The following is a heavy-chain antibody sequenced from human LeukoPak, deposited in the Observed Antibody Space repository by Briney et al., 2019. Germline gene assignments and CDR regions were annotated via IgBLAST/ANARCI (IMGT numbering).Heavy chain of an antibody. CDR2: IYSGGNT. CDR1: GFTFSSYA. J-gene: IGHJ4*02. Sequence: GGSLRLSCAASGFTFSSYAMSWVRQAPGKGLEWVSVIYSGGNTYYADSVKGRFTISRDNSKNTLYLQMNSLRAEDTAVYYCARQTGYYRGDFDYWGQGTLVTVSS. CDR3: ARQTGYYRGDFDY. V-gene: IGHV3-66*04. D-gene: IGHD3-9*01.